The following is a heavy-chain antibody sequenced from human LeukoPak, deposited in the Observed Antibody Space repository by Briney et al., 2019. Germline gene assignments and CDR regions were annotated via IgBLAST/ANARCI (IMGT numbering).Heavy chain of an antibody. Sequence: TSETLSLTCTVSDASLSGYFWSWIRQSPGKGLEWIRYIYYSGDTNYNPSLKSRVTISVDTSKNQFSLKLRSVTAADTAVYYCARHVLGSESYFDYWGQGTLFTVSS. V-gene: IGHV4-59*08. CDR2: IYYSGDT. CDR1: DASLSGYF. D-gene: IGHD3-16*01. J-gene: IGHJ4*02. CDR3: ARHVLGSESYFDY.